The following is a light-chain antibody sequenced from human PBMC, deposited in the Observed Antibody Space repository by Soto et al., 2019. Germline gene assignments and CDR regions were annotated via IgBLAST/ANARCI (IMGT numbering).Light chain of an antibody. Sequence: QSVLTQPAAVSGSPGQSITISCTGTSSDVGTYNLVSWYQQYPGKAPKLLVYQVTKRPSGVPDRFSGSKSGNTAALTVSGLQAEDEAVYYCSSYAGSLVVFGGGTKLTVL. J-gene: IGLJ2*01. CDR1: SSDVGTYNL. V-gene: IGLV2-23*02. CDR3: SSYAGSLVV. CDR2: QVT.